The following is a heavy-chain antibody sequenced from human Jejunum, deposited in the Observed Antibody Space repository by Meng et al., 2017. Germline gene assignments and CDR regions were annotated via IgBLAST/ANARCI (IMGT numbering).Heavy chain of an antibody. V-gene: IGHV4-31*03. CDR2: ISYSGST. CDR3: ARDRFSSGSSNWFDP. Sequence: QAHLQGSGPGLVKPSQTLSLTCTVSGGSISRGFYYWNWIRQHPGKGLEWIGYISYSGSTYYNPSLKSRVTISLDTSKNQFSLNLSSVTAADTAVYYCARDRFSSGSSNWFDPWGQGTLVTVSS. D-gene: IGHD3-10*01. CDR1: GGSISRGFYY. J-gene: IGHJ5*02.